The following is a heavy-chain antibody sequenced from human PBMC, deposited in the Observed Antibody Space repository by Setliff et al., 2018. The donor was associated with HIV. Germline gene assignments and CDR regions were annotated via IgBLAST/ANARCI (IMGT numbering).Heavy chain of an antibody. CDR1: SGFISGRSYY. CDR2: IYYSGNT. J-gene: IGHJ5*02. CDR3: ARRSGPVTGDYNWFDP. V-gene: IGHV4-39*07. D-gene: IGHD2-21*02. Sequence: SETLSLTCTVSSGFISGRSYYWGWIRQPPGKGLEWIGNIYYSGNTYYNPSLKSRVTISIDTSKNQFSLKLRSVTAADTAVYYFARRSGPVTGDYNWFDPWGQGTLVTVSS.